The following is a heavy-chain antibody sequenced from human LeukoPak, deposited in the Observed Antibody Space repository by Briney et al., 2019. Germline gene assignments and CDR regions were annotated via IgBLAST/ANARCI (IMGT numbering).Heavy chain of an antibody. V-gene: IGHV1-69*13. CDR1: GGTFSSYA. CDR3: ARVPRYCSSTSCYDYYYYGMDV. CDR2: IIPIFGTA. D-gene: IGHD2-2*01. Sequence: SVKVSCKASGGTFSSYAISWVRQAPGQGLEWMGGIIPIFGTANYAQKFQGRVTITADESTSTAYMELSSLRSEDTAVYYCARVPRYCSSTSCYDYYYYGMDVWGQGTTVTVSS. J-gene: IGHJ6*02.